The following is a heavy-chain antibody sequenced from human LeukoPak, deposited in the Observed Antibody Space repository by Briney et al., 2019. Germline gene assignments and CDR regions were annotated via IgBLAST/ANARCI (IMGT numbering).Heavy chain of an antibody. D-gene: IGHD3-10*01. CDR3: ATHCYAITMVRGAAFDY. Sequence: PGESLRLSCAASGFTFSSYAMHRVRQAPGKGLEWVAVISYDGSNKYYADSVKGRFTISRDNSKNTLYLQMNSLRAEDTAVYYCATHCYAITMVRGAAFDYWGQGTLVTVSS. V-gene: IGHV3-30*04. CDR1: GFTFSSYA. CDR2: ISYDGSNK. J-gene: IGHJ4*02.